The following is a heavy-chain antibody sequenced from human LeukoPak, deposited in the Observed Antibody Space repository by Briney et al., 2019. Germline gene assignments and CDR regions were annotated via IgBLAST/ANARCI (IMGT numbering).Heavy chain of an antibody. J-gene: IGHJ4*02. CDR1: GGSFSGYY. CDR3: ARGHYYDSSGYYGY. CDR2: INHSGST. Sequence: SETLSLTCVVYGGSFSGYYWSWIRQPPGKGLEWIGEINHSGSTNYNPSLKSRVTISVDTSKDQFSLKLSSVTAADTAVYYCARGHYYDSSGYYGYWGQGTLVTVSS. V-gene: IGHV4-34*01. D-gene: IGHD3-22*01.